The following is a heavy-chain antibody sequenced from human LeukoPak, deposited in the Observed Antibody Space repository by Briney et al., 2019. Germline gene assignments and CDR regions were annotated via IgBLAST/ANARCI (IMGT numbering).Heavy chain of an antibody. D-gene: IGHD3-22*01. CDR2: IYYSGST. V-gene: IGHV4-59*12. J-gene: IGHJ4*02. CDR1: DGSISSYY. CDR3: ARRSTYYYDSSGYYPG. Sequence: PSETLSLTCTVSDGSISSYYWSWIRQPPGKGLEWIGYIYYSGSTNYNPSLKSRVTISVDKSKNQFSLKLSSVTAADTAVYYCARRSTYYYDSSGYYPGWGQGTLVTVSS.